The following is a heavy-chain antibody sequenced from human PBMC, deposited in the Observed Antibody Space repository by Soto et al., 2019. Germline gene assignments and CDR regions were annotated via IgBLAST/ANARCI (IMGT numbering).Heavy chain of an antibody. CDR3: ARGYYLPEYYYYGMDV. CDR1: GYTFTSYG. D-gene: IGHD3-10*01. CDR2: ISAYNGNT. Sequence: ASVKVSCKASGYTFTSYGISWVRQAPGQGLEWMGWISAYNGNTNYAQKPQGRVTMTTDTSTSTAYMELRSLRSDDTAVYYCARGYYLPEYYYYGMDVWGQGTTVTVSS. V-gene: IGHV1-18*01. J-gene: IGHJ6*02.